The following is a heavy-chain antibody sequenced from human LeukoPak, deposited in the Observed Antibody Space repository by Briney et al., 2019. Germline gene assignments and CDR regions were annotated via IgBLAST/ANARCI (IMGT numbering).Heavy chain of an antibody. CDR1: GFTFSSYA. V-gene: IGHV3-23*01. D-gene: IGHD2-2*01. CDR3: AKVGVVVPAAIGYFDY. Sequence: QAGGSLRLSCAASGFTFSSYAMSWVRQAPGKGLEWVSAISGSGGSTYYADSVKGRFTISRDNSKNTLYLQMNSLRAEDTAVYYCAKVGVVVPAAIGYFDYWGQGTLVTVSS. CDR2: ISGSGGST. J-gene: IGHJ4*02.